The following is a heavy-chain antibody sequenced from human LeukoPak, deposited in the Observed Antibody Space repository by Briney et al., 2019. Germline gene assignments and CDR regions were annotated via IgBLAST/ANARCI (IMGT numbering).Heavy chain of an antibody. CDR2: ISGSGGST. J-gene: IGHJ4*02. V-gene: IGHV3-23*01. Sequence: GRSLRLSCAASGFTFDDYAMSWVRQAPGKGLEWVSAISGSGGSTYYADSVKGRFTISRDNSKNTLYLQMNSLRAEDTAVYYCAKGEVAVAGHSTGGQGTLVTVSS. CDR1: GFTFDDYA. D-gene: IGHD6-19*01. CDR3: AKGEVAVAGHST.